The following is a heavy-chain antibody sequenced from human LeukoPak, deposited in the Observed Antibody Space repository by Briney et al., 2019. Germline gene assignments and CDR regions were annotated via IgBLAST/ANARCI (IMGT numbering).Heavy chain of an antibody. V-gene: IGHV3-74*01. Sequence: PGGSPRLSCAASGFTFSSYWMHWVRQAPGKGPVWVSRTDSDETSTSYADSVRGRFTISRDNAKNTLYLQMNSLRAEDTALYYCAATTGGYYHFWGQGILVTVSS. CDR3: AATTGGYYHF. D-gene: IGHD3-22*01. CDR2: TDSDETST. J-gene: IGHJ4*02. CDR1: GFTFSSYW.